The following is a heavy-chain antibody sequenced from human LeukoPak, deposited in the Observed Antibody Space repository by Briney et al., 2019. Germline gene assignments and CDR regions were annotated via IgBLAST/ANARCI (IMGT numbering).Heavy chain of an antibody. CDR2: IIPIFDTA. V-gene: IGHV1-69*05. CDR3: ARGRPRSSPLGYNWFDP. CDR1: GGTFSSYA. Sequence: SVKVSCKASGGTFSSYAISWVRQAPGQGLEWRGGIIPIFDTANYAQKFQGRVTITTDESTSTAYMELSSLRSEDTAVYYCARGRPRSSPLGYNWFDPWGQGTLVTVSS. J-gene: IGHJ5*02.